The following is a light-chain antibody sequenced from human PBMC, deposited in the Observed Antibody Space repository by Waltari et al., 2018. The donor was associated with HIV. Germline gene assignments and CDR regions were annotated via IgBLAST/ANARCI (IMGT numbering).Light chain of an antibody. J-gene: IGLJ1*01. CDR1: SSDMVGYNY. Sequence: QSALTQPASVSGSPGPSITISCTAPSSDMVGYNYVSWYQHHPGKAPKLMIYEVSNRPSGVSNRFSGSKSGNTASLTISGLQAEDEADYYCSSYTSSNTLVFGTGTKVTVL. CDR3: SSYTSSNTLV. CDR2: EVS. V-gene: IGLV2-14*01.